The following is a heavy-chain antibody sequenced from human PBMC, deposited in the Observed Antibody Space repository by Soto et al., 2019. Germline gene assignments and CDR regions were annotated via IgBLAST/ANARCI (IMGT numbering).Heavy chain of an antibody. CDR3: AHSLYDYVWGTNWFDP. D-gene: IGHD3-16*01. Sequence: QITLKESGPTLVKPTQTLTLTCTFSGFSLSTSGVGVGWIRQPPGKALEWLALIYWDDDKRYSPSLMSRLTITKDTSKSQLVLTLTNMDPVDTATYYCAHSLYDYVWGTNWFDPWGQGTLVTVSS. J-gene: IGHJ5*02. V-gene: IGHV2-5*02. CDR1: GFSLSTSGVG. CDR2: IYWDDDK.